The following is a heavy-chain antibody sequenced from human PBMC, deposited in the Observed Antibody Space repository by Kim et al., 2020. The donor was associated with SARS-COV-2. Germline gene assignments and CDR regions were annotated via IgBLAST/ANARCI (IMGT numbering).Heavy chain of an antibody. V-gene: IGHV3-43*02. D-gene: IGHD3-3*01. CDR1: GFTFDDYA. Sequence: GGSLRLSCAASGFTFDDYAMHWVRQAPGKGLEWVSLISGDGGSTYYADSVKGRFTISRDNSKNSLYLQMNSLRTEDTALYYCAKDRFWSGYYNWFDPWGQGTLVTVSS. CDR2: ISGDGGST. CDR3: AKDRFWSGYYNWFDP. J-gene: IGHJ5*02.